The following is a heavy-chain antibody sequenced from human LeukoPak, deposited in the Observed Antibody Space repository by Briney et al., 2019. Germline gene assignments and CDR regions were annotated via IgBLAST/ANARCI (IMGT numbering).Heavy chain of an antibody. CDR3: ARVSILIVPYYAFDI. J-gene: IGHJ3*02. Sequence: GGSLRLSCAASGFTFSNYEMNWVRQAPGKGLEWVSYISRSGTTIYYAESVKGRFTISRDNAKNSLYLQMNSLRAEDTAVYYCARVSILIVPYYAFDIWGQGTMVTVSS. D-gene: IGHD2/OR15-2a*01. CDR2: ISRSGTTI. CDR1: GFTFSNYE. V-gene: IGHV3-48*03.